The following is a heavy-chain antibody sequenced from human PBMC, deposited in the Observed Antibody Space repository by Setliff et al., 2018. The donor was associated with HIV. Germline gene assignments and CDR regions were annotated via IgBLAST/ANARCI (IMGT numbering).Heavy chain of an antibody. CDR3: ANSTRPY. CDR2: ISGSGGST. Sequence: GGSLRLSCAASGFTFSSYSMNWVRQAPGKGLEWVSAISGSGGSTYYADSVKGRFSISRDNSKNTLYLQMNNLRAEDTAVYYCANSTRPYWGQGTLVTVSS. D-gene: IGHD6-6*01. J-gene: IGHJ4*02. V-gene: IGHV3-23*01. CDR1: GFTFSSYS.